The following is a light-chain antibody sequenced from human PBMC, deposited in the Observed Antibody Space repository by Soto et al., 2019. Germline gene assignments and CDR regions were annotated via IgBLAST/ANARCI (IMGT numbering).Light chain of an antibody. Sequence: IQFTLSPSFLSASVEDRVTITCRDSQGISSYLAWYQQKPGKAPKLLIYAASNLQSGVPSRFSGSGSGTDFTLTISSLQPEDFATYYCQQSYSTPRPFGQRAKADIK. V-gene: IGKV1-39*01. CDR2: AAS. J-gene: IGKJ1*01. CDR3: QQSYSTPRP. CDR1: QGISSY.